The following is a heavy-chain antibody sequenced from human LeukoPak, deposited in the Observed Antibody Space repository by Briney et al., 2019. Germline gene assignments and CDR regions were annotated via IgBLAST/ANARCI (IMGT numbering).Heavy chain of an antibody. J-gene: IGHJ4*02. CDR1: GGSFSGYY. CDR2: INHSGST. D-gene: IGHD3-22*01. Sequence: SETLSLTCAVYGGSFSGYYWSWIRQPPGKGLEWIGEINHSGSTNYNPSLKSRVTISVDTSKNQFSPKLSSVTAADTAVYYCARWKNYYYDSSGYLFDYWGQGTLVTVSS. CDR3: ARWKNYYYDSSGYLFDY. V-gene: IGHV4-34*01.